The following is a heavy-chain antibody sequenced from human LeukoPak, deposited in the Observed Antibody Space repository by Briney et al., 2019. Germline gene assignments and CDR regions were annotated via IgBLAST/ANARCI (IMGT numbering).Heavy chain of an antibody. CDR3: AHYTFTWSTAY. CDR1: GFSLRTSGVG. CDR2: IYWDDDK. J-gene: IGHJ4*02. V-gene: IGHV2-5*02. Sequence: SGPTLVKPTQTLTLTCTFSGFSLRTSGVGVGWIRQPPGKALEWLALIYWDDDKRYSPSLRTRLTITKDTSKNQVVLTMTNMDPVDTATYYCAHYTFTWSTAYWGQGTLVTVSS. D-gene: IGHD3-16*01.